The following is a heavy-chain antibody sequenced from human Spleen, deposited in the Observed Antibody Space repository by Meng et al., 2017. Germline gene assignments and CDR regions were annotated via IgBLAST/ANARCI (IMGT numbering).Heavy chain of an antibody. J-gene: IGHJ4*02. CDR1: GYNFPDHY. CDR3: ARYYYGSGSYPK. Sequence: QGQLVQSGAEVKKPGASVKVSCKPSGYNFPDHYIHWVRRAPGQGLEWMGRIDPKTGDTHYALKFQGRVTMTGDTSISTVYMELSGLTSDDTAVYYCARYYYGSGSYPKWGQGTLVTVSS. CDR2: IDPKTGDT. V-gene: IGHV1-2*06. D-gene: IGHD3-10*01.